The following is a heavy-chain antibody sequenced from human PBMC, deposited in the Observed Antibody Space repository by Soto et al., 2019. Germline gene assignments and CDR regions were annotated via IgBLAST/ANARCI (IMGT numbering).Heavy chain of an antibody. CDR2: IHYSGST. CDR3: ARTYYDILTGYPGSQYYFDH. V-gene: IGHV4-59*11. CDR1: GGSISSHY. J-gene: IGHJ4*02. D-gene: IGHD3-9*01. Sequence: SETLSLTCTVSGGSISSHYWSWIRQPPGKGLEWIGYIHYSGSTNYNPSLKSRVTISVDTSKNQFSLKLSSVTAADTAVYYCARTYYDILTGYPGSQYYFDHWGQGTLVTVSS.